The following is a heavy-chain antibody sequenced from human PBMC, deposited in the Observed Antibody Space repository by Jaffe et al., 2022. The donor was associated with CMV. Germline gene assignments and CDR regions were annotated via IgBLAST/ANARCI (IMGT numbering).Heavy chain of an antibody. Sequence: QVQLVESGGGVVQPGRSLRLSCAASGFTFSSYGMHWVRQAPGKGLEWVAVISYDGSNKYYADSVKGRFTISRDNSKNTLYLQMNSLRAEDTAVYYCAKEGDGYNRRYFDYWGQGTLVTVSS. CDR1: GFTFSSYG. V-gene: IGHV3-30*18. J-gene: IGHJ4*02. D-gene: IGHD5-12*01. CDR2: ISYDGSNK. CDR3: AKEGDGYNRRYFDY.